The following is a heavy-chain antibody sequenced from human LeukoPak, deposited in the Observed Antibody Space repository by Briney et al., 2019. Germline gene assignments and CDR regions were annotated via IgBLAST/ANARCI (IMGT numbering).Heavy chain of an antibody. CDR1: GVTFSSSW. D-gene: IGHD1-7*01. Sequence: GGSLRLSCAASGVTFSSSWMSWVRQAPGKGLEWVANIKQDGSRKLYVDSVQGRFTISRDNAKNSLYLQMNSLRAEDTAVYYCARDPIGELQVYWGQGTLVTVSS. CDR2: IKQDGSRK. J-gene: IGHJ4*02. CDR3: ARDPIGELQVY. V-gene: IGHV3-7*01.